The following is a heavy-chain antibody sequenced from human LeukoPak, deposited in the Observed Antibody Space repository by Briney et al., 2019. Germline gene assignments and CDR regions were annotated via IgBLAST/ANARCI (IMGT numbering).Heavy chain of an antibody. CDR3: ARLREDWYFDL. V-gene: IGHV1-69*05. D-gene: IGHD1-26*01. CDR1: GGTFSSYA. Sequence: ASVMVSCKASGGTFSSYAISWVRQAPGQGLEWMGRIIPIFGTANYAQKFQGRVTITTDESTSTAYMELSSLRSEDTAVYYCARLREDWYFDLWGRGTLVTVSS. J-gene: IGHJ2*01. CDR2: IIPIFGTA.